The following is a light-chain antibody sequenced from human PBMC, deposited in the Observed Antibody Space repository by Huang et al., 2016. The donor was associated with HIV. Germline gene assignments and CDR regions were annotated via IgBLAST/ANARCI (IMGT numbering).Light chain of an antibody. CDR2: WAA. Sequence: DIVMTQSPDSLAVSLGERATINCNSSQSLLANSLNKDKLVWYQQKPRQPPRLLIYWAATRESAVPDLFSGSWSGTHFTLTISSLQAEDVAAYYCQQYYRTPLTFGGGTKVELK. CDR3: QQYYRTPLT. J-gene: IGKJ4*01. CDR1: QSLLANSLNKDK. V-gene: IGKV4-1*01.